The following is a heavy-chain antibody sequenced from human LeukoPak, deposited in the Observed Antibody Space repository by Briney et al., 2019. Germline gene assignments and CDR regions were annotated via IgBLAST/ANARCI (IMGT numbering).Heavy chain of an antibody. CDR1: GFTFRTYA. D-gene: IGHD1-26*01. CDR2: ISAYGGST. V-gene: IGHV3-23*01. J-gene: IGHJ4*02. Sequence: PGGSLRLSCESSGFTFRTYAINWVRQAPGKGLEWVSIISAYGGSTYYADSVKGRFTISRDNSKLYLQMNSLRVEDTAVYYCARKGEERTFDYWGQGTLVIVSS. CDR3: ARKGEERTFDY.